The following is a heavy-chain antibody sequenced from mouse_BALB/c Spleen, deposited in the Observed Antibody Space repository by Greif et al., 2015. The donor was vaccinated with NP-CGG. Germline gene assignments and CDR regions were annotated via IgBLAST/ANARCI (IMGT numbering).Heavy chain of an antibody. CDR2: ISTYYGNT. J-gene: IGHJ4*01. CDR1: GYTFADYA. Sequence: QVQLQQPGPELVRPGVSVKISCKGSGYTFADYAMHWVKQSHAKSLEWIGVISTYYGNTNYNQKFKGKATMTVDKSSSPAYMELARLTSEDSAIYYFARSWVRGGMDYWGQGTSVAVSS. D-gene: IGHD2-2*01. V-gene: IGHV1-67*01. CDR3: ARSWVRGGMDY.